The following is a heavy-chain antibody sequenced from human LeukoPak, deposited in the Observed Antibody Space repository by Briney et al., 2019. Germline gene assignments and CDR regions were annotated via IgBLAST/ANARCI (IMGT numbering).Heavy chain of an antibody. CDR2: INHSGST. D-gene: IGHD6-6*01. CDR3: ARAGFALAPHRGTPLDY. Sequence: SETLSLTCTVYGGSFSDYYWSWIRQPPGKGLEWIGEINHSGSTNYNPSLKSRVTISVDTSKNQFSLKLSSVTAADTAVYYCARAGFALAPHRGTPLDYWGQGTLVTVSS. V-gene: IGHV4-34*01. J-gene: IGHJ4*02. CDR1: GGSFSDYY.